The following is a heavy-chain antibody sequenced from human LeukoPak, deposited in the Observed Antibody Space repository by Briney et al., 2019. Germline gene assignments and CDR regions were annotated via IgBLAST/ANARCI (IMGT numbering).Heavy chain of an antibody. CDR2: IKQDGSEK. D-gene: IGHD6-6*01. Sequence: GGSLRLSCAASGFTFSSYAMSWVRQAPGKGLEWVANIKQDGSEKYYVDSVKGRFTISRDNAKNSLYLQMNSLRAEDTAVYYCARDLPGVLDYWGQGTLVTVSS. CDR1: GFTFSSYA. CDR3: ARDLPGVLDY. J-gene: IGHJ4*02. V-gene: IGHV3-7*01.